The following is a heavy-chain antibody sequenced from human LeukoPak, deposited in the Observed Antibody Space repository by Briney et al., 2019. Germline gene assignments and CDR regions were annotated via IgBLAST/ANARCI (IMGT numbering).Heavy chain of an antibody. CDR2: ISYDGSNK. J-gene: IGHJ6*02. Sequence: PGGSLRLSRAASGFTFSSYAMHWVRQAPGKGLEWVAVISYDGSNKYYADSVKGRFTISRDNSKNTLYLQMNSLRAEDTAVYYCARDTKWLASLLGMDVWGQGTTVTVSS. CDR1: GFTFSSYA. V-gene: IGHV3-30-3*01. D-gene: IGHD6-19*01. CDR3: ARDTKWLASLLGMDV.